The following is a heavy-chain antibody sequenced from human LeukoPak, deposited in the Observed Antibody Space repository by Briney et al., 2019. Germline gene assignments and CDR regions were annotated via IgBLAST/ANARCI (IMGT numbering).Heavy chain of an antibody. V-gene: IGHV3-21*01. D-gene: IGHD3-22*01. Sequence: GGSLRLSCAASGLTFSSYSFHWVRQAPGKGLEWVSSISTRSGTYTYYADSVKGRFIISRDNAKNSLYLQMNSLRSDDTAVYYFASSGAISMIRNNWFDPWGQGTLVTVSA. CDR2: ISTRSGTYT. CDR3: ASSGAISMIRNNWFDP. CDR1: GLTFSSYS. J-gene: IGHJ5*02.